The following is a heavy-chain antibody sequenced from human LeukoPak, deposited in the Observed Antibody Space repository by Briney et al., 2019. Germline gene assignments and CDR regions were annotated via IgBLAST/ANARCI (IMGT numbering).Heavy chain of an antibody. CDR2: ISYDGSNK. Sequence: GGSLRLSCTVSGFTFDSYGMHWVRQAPGKGLEWVAVISYDGSNKYYADSVKGRFTISRDNSKNTLYLQMNSLRAEDTAVYYCARGGRDSTLFDYWGQGTLVTVSS. D-gene: IGHD3-16*01. CDR3: ARGGRDSTLFDY. J-gene: IGHJ4*02. CDR1: GFTFDSYG. V-gene: IGHV3-30*03.